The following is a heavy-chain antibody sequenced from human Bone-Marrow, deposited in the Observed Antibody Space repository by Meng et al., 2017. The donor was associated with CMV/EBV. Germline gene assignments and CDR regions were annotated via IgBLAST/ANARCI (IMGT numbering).Heavy chain of an antibody. D-gene: IGHD2-8*01. CDR3: ARRDAVRDYYGMDV. CDR1: GGSISSYY. J-gene: IGHJ6*02. Sequence: GSLRLSCTVSGGSISSYYWSWIRQPPGKGLEWIGYIYYSGSTNYNPSLKSRVPISVDTSKNQFSLKLSSVTAADTAVYYCARRDAVRDYYGMDVWGQGTTVTVSS. V-gene: IGHV4-59*01. CDR2: IYYSGST.